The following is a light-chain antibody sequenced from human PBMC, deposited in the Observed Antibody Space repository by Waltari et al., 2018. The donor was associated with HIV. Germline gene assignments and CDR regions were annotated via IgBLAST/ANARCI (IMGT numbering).Light chain of an antibody. J-gene: IGLJ3*02. CDR1: NIGSQS. Sequence: YVMTQPSSLSVAPGETATISCGANNIGSQSVHWYQQRPGQAPVRVISDDSDRPSEIPERFPGSNSGNTATLTISGVEAGDEADYYCQVWDSTSDHPAFGGGTKLTVL. CDR2: DDS. CDR3: QVWDSTSDHPA. V-gene: IGLV3-21*01.